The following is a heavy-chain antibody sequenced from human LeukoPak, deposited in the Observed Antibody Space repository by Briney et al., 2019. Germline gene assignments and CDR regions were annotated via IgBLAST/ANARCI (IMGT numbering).Heavy chain of an antibody. V-gene: IGHV1-8*01. D-gene: IGHD3-10*01. CDR3: AREGSGYGYYGSGSYEDY. CDR1: GYTFTSYD. J-gene: IGHJ4*02. CDR2: MNPNSGNT. Sequence: GASVKVSCKASGYTFTSYDINWVRQATRQGLEWMGWMNPNSGNTGYAQKFQGRVTMTRNTSISTAYMELSSLRSEDTAVYYCAREGSGYGYYGSGSYEDYWGQGTLVTVSS.